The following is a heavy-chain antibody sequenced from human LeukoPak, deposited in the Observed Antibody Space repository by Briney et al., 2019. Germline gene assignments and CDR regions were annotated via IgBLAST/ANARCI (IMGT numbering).Heavy chain of an antibody. CDR1: GGTFSSYA. CDR3: ARDKGSSWYYGDS. Sequence: SVKVSCKASGGTFSSYAISRVRQAPGQGLEWMGGIIPIFGTANYAQKFQGRVTITADESTSTAYMELSSLRSDDTAVYYCARDKGSSWYYGDSWGQGTLVTVSS. J-gene: IGHJ5*01. V-gene: IGHV1-69*13. D-gene: IGHD6-13*01. CDR2: IIPIFGTA.